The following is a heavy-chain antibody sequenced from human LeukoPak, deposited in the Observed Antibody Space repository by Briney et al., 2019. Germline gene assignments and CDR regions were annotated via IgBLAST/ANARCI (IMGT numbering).Heavy chain of an antibody. CDR1: GGSISSSSYY. CDR3: AREDVAVFDY. V-gene: IGHV4-39*07. Sequence: SETLSLTCTVSGGSISSSSYYWGWIRQPPGKGLEWIGSIYYSGSTYHNPSLKSRVTISVDTSKNQFSLKLSSVTAADTAVYYCAREDVAVFDYWGQGTLVTVSS. CDR2: IYYSGST. J-gene: IGHJ4*02. D-gene: IGHD2-21*01.